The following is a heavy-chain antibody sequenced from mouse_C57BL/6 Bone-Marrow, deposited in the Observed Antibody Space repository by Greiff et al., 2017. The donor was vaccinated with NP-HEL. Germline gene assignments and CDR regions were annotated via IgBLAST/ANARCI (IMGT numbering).Heavy chain of an antibody. CDR3: TRPLYYDYFAY. Sequence: DVMLVESGEGLVKPGGSLKLSCAASGFTFSSYAMSWVRQTPEKRLEWVAYISSGGDYIYYADTVKGRFTISRDNARNTLYLQMSSLKSEDTAMYYCTRPLYYDYFAYWGQGTLVTVSA. CDR2: ISSGGDYI. V-gene: IGHV5-9-1*02. D-gene: IGHD2-4*01. CDR1: GFTFSSYA. J-gene: IGHJ3*01.